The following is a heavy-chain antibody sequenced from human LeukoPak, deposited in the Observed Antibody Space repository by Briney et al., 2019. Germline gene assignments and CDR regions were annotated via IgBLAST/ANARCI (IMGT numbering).Heavy chain of an antibody. Sequence: GGSLRLSCAASGFTVSSNYMSWVRQAPGKGLEWVSVIYSGGSTYYADSVKGRFTISRDNSKNTLYLQMYSLRAEDTAVYYCASHGLITFGGPYYYYGMDVWGQGTTVTVSS. V-gene: IGHV3-53*01. D-gene: IGHD3-16*01. CDR3: ASHGLITFGGPYYYYGMDV. J-gene: IGHJ6*02. CDR2: IYSGGST. CDR1: GFTVSSNY.